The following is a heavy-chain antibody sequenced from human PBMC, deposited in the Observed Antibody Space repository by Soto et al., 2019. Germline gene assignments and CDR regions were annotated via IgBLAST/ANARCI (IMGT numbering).Heavy chain of an antibody. J-gene: IGHJ4*02. CDR3: ARDAETQGFWSGYNPLYFDY. CDR2: ISSSSSTI. V-gene: IGHV3-48*01. D-gene: IGHD3-3*01. Sequence: EVQLVESGGGLVQPGGSLRLSCAASGFTFSSYSMNWVRQAPGKGLEWVSYISSSSSTIYYADSVKGRFTISRDNAKNSLYLQMNSLRAEDTAVYYCARDAETQGFWSGYNPLYFDYWGQGTLVTVSS. CDR1: GFTFSSYS.